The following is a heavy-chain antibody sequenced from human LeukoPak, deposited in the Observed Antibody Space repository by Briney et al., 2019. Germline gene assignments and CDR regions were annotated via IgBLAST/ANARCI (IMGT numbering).Heavy chain of an antibody. CDR3: ASQLRYYYGMDV. V-gene: IGHV4-4*07. J-gene: IGHJ6*02. D-gene: IGHD1-1*01. CDR1: GGSISSYY. CDR2: SYTSGST. Sequence: SETLSLTCTVSGGSISSYYWSWIRQPAGKGLEWIGRSYTSGSTDYNPSLKSRVTMSVDTSKNQCSLKLSSVTAADTAVYYCASQLRYYYGMDVWGQGTTVTVSS.